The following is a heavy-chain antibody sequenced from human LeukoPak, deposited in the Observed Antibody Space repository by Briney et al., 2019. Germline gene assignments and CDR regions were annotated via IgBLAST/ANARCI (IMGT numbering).Heavy chain of an antibody. Sequence: GGSLRLSCAASGFTFSTYVMNWVRQAPGKGLEWVPTISDSGGSTYYADSVKGRFTISRDNSKSTLYLQMNSLRAEDTAVYYCGRYYVMDVWGQGTSVTVSS. V-gene: IGHV3-23*01. CDR2: ISDSGGST. CDR1: GFTFSTYV. CDR3: GRYYVMDV. J-gene: IGHJ6*02.